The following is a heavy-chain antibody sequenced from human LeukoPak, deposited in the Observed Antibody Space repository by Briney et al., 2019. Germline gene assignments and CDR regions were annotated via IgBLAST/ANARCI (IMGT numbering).Heavy chain of an antibody. Sequence: GGSLRLSCAASGFTFISYAMNWVRQAPGKGLDWVSGISGSGGSTYYADSVKGLFSISRDNSKNTLYLQLNSLRVEDTAVYYCAKALGGSYHSTIDWGEATHVSDPS. D-gene: IGHD1-26*01. V-gene: IGHV3-23*01. CDR3: AKALGGSYHSTID. J-gene: IGHJ4*02. CDR2: ISGSGGST. CDR1: GFTFISYA.